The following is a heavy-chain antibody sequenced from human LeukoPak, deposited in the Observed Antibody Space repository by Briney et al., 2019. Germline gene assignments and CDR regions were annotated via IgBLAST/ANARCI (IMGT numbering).Heavy chain of an antibody. J-gene: IGHJ4*02. V-gene: IGHV4-61*05. Sequence: PSETLSLTCTVSGGSISSSSYYWSWIRQPPGKGLERIGYIYHSGSTYYNPSLKSRVTISVDRSKNQFSLKLSFVTAADTAVYYCTTTNSGSYYYFDYWGQGTLVTVSS. CDR1: GGSISSSSYY. CDR3: TTTNSGSYYYFDY. CDR2: IYHSGST. D-gene: IGHD1-26*01.